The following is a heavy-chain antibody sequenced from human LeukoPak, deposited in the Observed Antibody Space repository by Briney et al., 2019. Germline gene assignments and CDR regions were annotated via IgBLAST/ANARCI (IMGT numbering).Heavy chain of an antibody. V-gene: IGHV3-48*03. CDR3: ARGPGSGSFFLYSSYYYYMDV. CDR1: GFTFSNYE. D-gene: IGHD3-10*01. CDR2: ISSRGSAI. Sequence: GGSLRLSCAASGFTFSNYEMNWVRQAPGKGLEWISYISSRGSAIYYADSVKGRFSISRDNAKNSLYLQMNSLRAEDTAVYFCARGPGSGSFFLYSSYYYYMDVWGKGTTVTISS. J-gene: IGHJ6*03.